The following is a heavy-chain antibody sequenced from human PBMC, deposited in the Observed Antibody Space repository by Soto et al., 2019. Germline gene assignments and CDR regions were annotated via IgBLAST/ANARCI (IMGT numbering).Heavy chain of an antibody. D-gene: IGHD3-9*01. CDR2: IYSSGTT. V-gene: IGHV3-53*01. CDR3: ARAGSPFHSDSTGYWGFDY. Sequence: EVQLVESGGGLIQPGGSLRLSCAASGFTFSDNQMNWVRQAPGRGLEWVSVIYSSGTTYYGDSVKGRFTISRDNSKNTLYLQMNSLRTEDTALYYCARAGSPFHSDSTGYWGFDYWGQGTLGTVSS. CDR1: GFTFSDNQ. J-gene: IGHJ4*02.